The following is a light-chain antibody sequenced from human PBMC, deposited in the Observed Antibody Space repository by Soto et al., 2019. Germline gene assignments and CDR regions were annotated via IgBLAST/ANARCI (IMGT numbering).Light chain of an antibody. V-gene: IGLV2-14*01. CDR2: GVT. Sequence: QSALTQPASVSGSPGQSIAISCTGTSSDVGSYNSVSWYQQHPGKAPKLLIHGVTTRPSGISGRFSASKSGLTASLTISGLQPGDEADYYCSSFTSNRIYVFGPGTKVTVL. J-gene: IGLJ1*01. CDR3: SSFTSNRIYV. CDR1: SSDVGSYNS.